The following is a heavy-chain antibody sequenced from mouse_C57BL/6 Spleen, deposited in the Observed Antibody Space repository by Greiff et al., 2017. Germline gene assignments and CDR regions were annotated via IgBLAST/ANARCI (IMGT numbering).Heavy chain of an antibody. V-gene: IGHV14-4*01. D-gene: IGHD2-3*01. J-gene: IGHJ3*01. CDR2: IDPENGDT. CDR1: GLNIKDDY. Sequence: EVQLQQSGAELVRPGASVKLSCTASGLNIKDDYMHWVKQRPEQGLEWIGWIDPENGDTEYASKFQGKATITADTSSNTAYLQLSSLTSEDTAVYYCTRWLLRGAYWGQGTLVTVSA. CDR3: TRWLLRGAY.